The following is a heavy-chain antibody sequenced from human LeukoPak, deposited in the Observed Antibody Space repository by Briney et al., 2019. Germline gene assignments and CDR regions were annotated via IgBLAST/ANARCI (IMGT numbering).Heavy chain of an antibody. D-gene: IGHD2-2*01. J-gene: IGHJ4*02. CDR2: ISWNSGSI. Sequence: PGRSLRLSCAASGFTFDDYAMHWVRQAPGKGLEWVSGISWNSGSIGYADSVKGRFTISRDNAKNSLYLQMNSLRAEDTALYYCARDYCSTTTCLDYWGRGTLFTVSP. CDR3: ARDYCSTTTCLDY. CDR1: GFTFDDYA. V-gene: IGHV3-9*01.